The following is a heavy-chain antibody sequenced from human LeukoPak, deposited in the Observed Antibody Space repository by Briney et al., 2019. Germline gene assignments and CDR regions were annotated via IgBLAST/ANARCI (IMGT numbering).Heavy chain of an antibody. Sequence: SETLSLTCAVYGGSFSGFHWNWIRQPPGKGLEWIGDINHSGSTHYNPSLTSRVTISVDTSKNHVSLRMNSVTAADTAVYYCARGRPLRIGVVTFTVYYLDVWGEGATVTVSS. J-gene: IGHJ6*03. D-gene: IGHD3-3*01. V-gene: IGHV4-34*01. CDR1: GGSFSGFH. CDR2: INHSGST. CDR3: ARGRPLRIGVVTFTVYYLDV.